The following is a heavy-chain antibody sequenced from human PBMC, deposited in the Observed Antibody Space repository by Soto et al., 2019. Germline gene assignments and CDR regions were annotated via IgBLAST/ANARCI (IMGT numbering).Heavy chain of an antibody. D-gene: IGHD2-15*01. Sequence: SETLSLTCAVSGYSISSGYYWGWIRQPPGKGLEWIGSIYHSGSTYYNPSLKSRVTISVDTSKNQFSLKLSSVTAADTAVYYCARDQDTGWFDPWGQGTLVTVSS. CDR1: GYSISSGYY. J-gene: IGHJ5*02. CDR3: ARDQDTGWFDP. V-gene: IGHV4-38-2*02. CDR2: IYHSGST.